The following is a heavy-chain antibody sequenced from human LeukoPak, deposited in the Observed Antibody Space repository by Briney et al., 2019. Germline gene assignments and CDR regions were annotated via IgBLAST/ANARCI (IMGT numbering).Heavy chain of an antibody. Sequence: SVKVSCKASGGTFSSYAISWVRQAPGQGLERMGGIIPIFGTANYAQKFQGRVTVTTDESTSTAYMELSSLRSEDTAVYYCARDRALPSERNYYDSSGYRGRWFDPWGQGTLVTVSS. CDR1: GGTFSSYA. J-gene: IGHJ5*02. V-gene: IGHV1-69*05. D-gene: IGHD3-22*01. CDR3: ARDRALPSERNYYDSSGYRGRWFDP. CDR2: IIPIFGTA.